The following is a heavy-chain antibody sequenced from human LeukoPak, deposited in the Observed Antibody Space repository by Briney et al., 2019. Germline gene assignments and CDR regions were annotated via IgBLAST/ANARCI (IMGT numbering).Heavy chain of an antibody. CDR1: GGSISRGSYY. CDR2: MSYSGST. V-gene: IGHV4-39*01. J-gene: IGHJ6*03. Sequence: SETLSLTCTLSGGSISRGSYYWGWIRRPPGKGLQWFGKMSYSGSTYYNPSLKSRVTISVDTSKNQFSLKLSSVTAADTAVYYCARQAQYSSSFYYYYYYMDVWGKGTTVTVSS. D-gene: IGHD6-13*01. CDR3: ARQAQYSSSFYYYYYYMDV.